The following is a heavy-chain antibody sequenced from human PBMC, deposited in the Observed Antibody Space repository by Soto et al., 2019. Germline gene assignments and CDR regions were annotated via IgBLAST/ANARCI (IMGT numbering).Heavy chain of an antibody. V-gene: IGHV5-10-1*01. J-gene: IGHJ6*02. CDR1: GYSFTSYW. Sequence: PGESLKISSKGSGYSFTSYWIRWARQMPGKGLVWMGRIDPSDSYTNYSPSFQGHVTISADKSIGTAYLQWSSLKASDTAMYYCARGSGWNYYYYGMDVSGQGPTVTVS. CDR3: ARGSGWNYYYYGMDV. D-gene: IGHD6-19*01. CDR2: IDPSDSYT.